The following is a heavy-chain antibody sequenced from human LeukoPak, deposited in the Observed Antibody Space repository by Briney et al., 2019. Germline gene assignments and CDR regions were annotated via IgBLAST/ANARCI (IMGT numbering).Heavy chain of an antibody. CDR3: AKLPQGGGDYYYVDV. D-gene: IGHD1-26*01. Sequence: GGSLRLSCAASGFTFSSYGMSWVRQAPGKGPGWVSAISGNGAYTYYPDSVRGRFTISRDNSKNTLFLQMNSLRAEDTGVYYCAKLPQGGGDYYYVDVWGKGTTVTVSS. J-gene: IGHJ6*03. CDR2: ISGNGAYT. CDR1: GFTFSSYG. V-gene: IGHV3-23*01.